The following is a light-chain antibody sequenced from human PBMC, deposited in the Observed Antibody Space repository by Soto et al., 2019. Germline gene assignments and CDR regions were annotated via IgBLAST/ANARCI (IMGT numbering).Light chain of an antibody. V-gene: IGKV3-15*01. J-gene: IGKJ1*01. Sequence: EIVMTQSPATLSVSPGDRATLSCRASESVTSSLAWYQQKPGQPPRLLIYAASTRATDVPARFSGGGSETEFTLIISSLQSEDSAVYYCQQYNSWLWTFGQGTKVDIK. CDR2: AAS. CDR3: QQYNSWLWT. CDR1: ESVTSS.